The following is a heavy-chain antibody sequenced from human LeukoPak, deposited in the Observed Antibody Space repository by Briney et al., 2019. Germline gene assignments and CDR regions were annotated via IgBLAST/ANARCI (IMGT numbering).Heavy chain of an antibody. Sequence: PGGSLSLSCAASGFTFSSYGMHWVRQAPGKGLEWVAFIRYDGSNKYYADSVKGRFTISRDNSKNTLYLQMNSLRAEDTAVYYCAKAGVLLWFGEPPPRFDYWGQGTLVTVSS. CDR2: IRYDGSNK. V-gene: IGHV3-30*02. CDR1: GFTFSSYG. CDR3: AKAGVLLWFGEPPPRFDY. J-gene: IGHJ4*02. D-gene: IGHD3-10*01.